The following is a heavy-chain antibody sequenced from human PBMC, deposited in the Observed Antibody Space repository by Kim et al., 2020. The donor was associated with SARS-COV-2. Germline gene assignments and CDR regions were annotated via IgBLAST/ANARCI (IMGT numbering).Heavy chain of an antibody. CDR2: IHDRGDT. V-gene: IGHV4-59*08. Sequence: SETLTLTCTVSGGSISGFYWSWIRQSPGKGLEWIAYIHDRGDTTSNPSLKSRVTISLDTSKRQFSLNLHSVTAADTALYYCARHPRTAATGNDRFDLWGR. CDR3: ARHPRTAATGNDRFDL. CDR1: GGSISGFY. D-gene: IGHD2-15*01. J-gene: IGHJ2*01.